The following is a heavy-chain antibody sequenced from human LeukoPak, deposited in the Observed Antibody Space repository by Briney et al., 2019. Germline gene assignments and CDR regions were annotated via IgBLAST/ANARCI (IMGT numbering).Heavy chain of an antibody. CDR2: IIPIFGTA. D-gene: IGHD2-8*01. CDR1: GGTFSSYA. Sequence: SVKVSCKDSGGTFSSYAISWVRQAPGQGLEWMGGIIPIFGTANYAQKFQGRVTITADESTSTAYMELSSLRSEDTAVYYCASTTLGYCTSGVCYSEAAFDIWGQGTMVTVSS. CDR3: ASTTLGYCTSGVCYSEAAFDI. V-gene: IGHV1-69*13. J-gene: IGHJ3*02.